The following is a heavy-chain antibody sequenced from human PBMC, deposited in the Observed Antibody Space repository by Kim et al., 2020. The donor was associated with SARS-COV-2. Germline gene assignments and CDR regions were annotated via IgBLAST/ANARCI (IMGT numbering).Heavy chain of an antibody. J-gene: IGHJ5*02. CDR3: ASFLPMVRGEGFDP. CDR2: INPNSGGT. V-gene: IGHV1-2*06. Sequence: ASVKVSCKASGYTFTGYYMHWVRQAPGQGLEWMGRINPNSGGTNYAQKFQGRVTMTRDTSISTAYMELSRLRSDDTAVYYCASFLPMVRGEGFDPWGQGTLDTVSS. CDR1: GYTFTGYY. D-gene: IGHD3-10*01.